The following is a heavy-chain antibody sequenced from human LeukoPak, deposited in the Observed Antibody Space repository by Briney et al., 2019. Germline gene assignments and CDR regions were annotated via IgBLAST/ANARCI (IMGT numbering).Heavy chain of an antibody. J-gene: IGHJ4*02. CDR3: AEGRRYFDWLLLSLDY. CDR1: GFTFSSYA. D-gene: IGHD3-9*01. Sequence: GGSLRLSCAASGFTFSSYAMHWVRQAPGKGLEWVSAISGSGGSTYYADSVKGRFTISRDNSKNTLYLQMNSLRAEDTAVYYCAEGRRYFDWLLLSLDYWGQGTLVTVSS. V-gene: IGHV3-23*01. CDR2: ISGSGGST.